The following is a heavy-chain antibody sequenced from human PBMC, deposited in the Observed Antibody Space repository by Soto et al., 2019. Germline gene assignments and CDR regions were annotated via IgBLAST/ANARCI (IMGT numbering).Heavy chain of an antibody. Sequence: EVQLLESGGGLVQPGGSLRLSCAASGFTFSSYAMSWVRQAPGKGLEWVSAISGSGGSTYYADSVKGRFTISRDNYKNSLYLQMNSLRAEDTAVYYCAKLPVARELYYYYYGMDVWGQGTTVTVSS. CDR1: GFTFSSYA. V-gene: IGHV3-23*01. J-gene: IGHJ6*02. D-gene: IGHD1-7*01. CDR2: ISGSGGST. CDR3: AKLPVARELYYYYYGMDV.